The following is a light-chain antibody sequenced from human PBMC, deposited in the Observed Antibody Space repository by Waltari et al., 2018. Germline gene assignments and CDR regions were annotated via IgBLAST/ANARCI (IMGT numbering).Light chain of an antibody. Sequence: DIVMTQSPDSLAGSLGERATINCKSSPSVLFSSNNENYLAWYQQKPGQPPKLLIYWASTRESGVPDRFSGSGSGTDFTLTISSLQAEDVAVYYCQQYYSIPRSFGQGTKLEIK. CDR2: WAS. CDR3: QQYYSIPRS. V-gene: IGKV4-1*01. J-gene: IGKJ2*03. CDR1: PSVLFSSNNENY.